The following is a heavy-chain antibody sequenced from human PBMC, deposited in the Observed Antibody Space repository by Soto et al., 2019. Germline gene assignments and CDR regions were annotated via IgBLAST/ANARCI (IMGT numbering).Heavy chain of an antibody. J-gene: IGHJ5*02. CDR2: IIPIFGTA. CDR1: GGTFSSYA. CDR3: ARTGIAAAGTLSPNWFDP. V-gene: IGHV1-69*01. Sequence: QVQLVQSGAEVKKPGSSVKVSCKASGGTFSSYAISWVRQAPGQGLEWMGGIIPIFGTANYAQQFQGRVTITSDESTSTADMELSSLRSEDTAVSYCARTGIAAAGTLSPNWFDPWGQGTLVTVSS. D-gene: IGHD6-13*01.